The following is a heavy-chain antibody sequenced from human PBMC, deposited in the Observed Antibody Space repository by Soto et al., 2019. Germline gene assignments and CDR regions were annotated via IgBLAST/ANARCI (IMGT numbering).Heavy chain of an antibody. CDR2: INHSGST. J-gene: IGHJ6*02. V-gene: IGHV4-34*01. D-gene: IGHD3-10*01. Sequence: SETLSLTCAVYGGSFSGYYWSWIRQPPGKGLEWIGEINHSGSTNYNPSLKSRVTISVDTSKNQFSLKLSSVTAAGTAVYYCARGGVTMVRGAITKHYYYYYGMDVWGQGTTVTV. CDR3: ARGGVTMVRGAITKHYYYYYGMDV. CDR1: GGSFSGYY.